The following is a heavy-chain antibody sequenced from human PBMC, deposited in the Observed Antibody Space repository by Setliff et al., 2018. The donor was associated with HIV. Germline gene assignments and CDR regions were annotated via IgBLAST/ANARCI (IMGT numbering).Heavy chain of an antibody. CDR2: IYYSGST. D-gene: IGHD6-13*01. CDR3: ARGMLRSSWYAHHDAFDI. V-gene: IGHV4-59*01. CDR1: GGSISSYY. J-gene: IGHJ3*02. Sequence: SETLSLTCTVSGGSISSYYWSWIRQPPGKGLEWIGYIYYSGSTNYNPSLKSRVTMSVDTSKNQFSLKLGSVTAADTAVYYCARGMLRSSWYAHHDAFDIWGQGTMVTVSS.